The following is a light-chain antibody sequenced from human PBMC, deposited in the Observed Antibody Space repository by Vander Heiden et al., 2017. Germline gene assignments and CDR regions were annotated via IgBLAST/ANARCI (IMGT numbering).Light chain of an antibody. J-gene: IGLJ2*01. CDR3: QSADSSDTYRVI. CDR2: KDN. V-gene: IGLV3-25*03. Sequence: SYELTQPPLVSVSPGQTAKITCSGDALPKQYAYWYQQRPGQAPVLIIDKDNERPSGIPERFSGYSSGTTVTLAISGVQAEDEADYYCQSADSSDTYRVIFGGGTKLTVL. CDR1: ALPKQY.